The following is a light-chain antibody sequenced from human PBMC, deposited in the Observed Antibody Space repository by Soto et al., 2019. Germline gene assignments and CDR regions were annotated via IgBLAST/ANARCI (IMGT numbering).Light chain of an antibody. Sequence: QSVLTQPPSVSAAPRQKVAISCSGSSSNIGNNYVSWYHRVPGSAPKLLIYDNNERPSGIPDRCSGSKSGTSATLDITGLQTGDEGDYYCGTWDSRLRVVVFGGGTKLTVL. CDR2: DNN. V-gene: IGLV1-51*01. CDR1: SSNIGNNY. CDR3: GTWDSRLRVVV. J-gene: IGLJ2*01.